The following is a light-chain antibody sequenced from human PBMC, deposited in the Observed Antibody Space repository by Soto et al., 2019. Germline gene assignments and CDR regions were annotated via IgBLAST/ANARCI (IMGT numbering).Light chain of an antibody. Sequence: QAVVTQPPSESGAPGQRVTICCTGSSSNIGAGYDVHWYQQLPGTAPKLLIYGNSNRPSGVPDRFSGSKSGTSASLAITGLQAEDEADYYCQSYDSSLSGWVFGGGTKVTVL. CDR2: GNS. CDR1: SSNIGAGYD. CDR3: QSYDSSLSGWV. J-gene: IGLJ3*02. V-gene: IGLV1-40*01.